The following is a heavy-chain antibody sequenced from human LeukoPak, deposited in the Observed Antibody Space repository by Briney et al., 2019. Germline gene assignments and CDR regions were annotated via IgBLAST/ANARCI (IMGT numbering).Heavy chain of an antibody. CDR1: GFTFDDYG. CDR3: ARAPYYYESSHFDY. CDR2: INWNGGST. J-gene: IGHJ4*02. V-gene: IGHV3-20*04. Sequence: GGSLRLSCAASGFTFDDYGMSWVRQAPGKGLEWVSGINWNGGSTGYAGSVKGRFTISRDNAKNSLYLQMNSLRAEDTALYYCARAPYYYESSHFDYWGQGTLVTVSS. D-gene: IGHD3-22*01.